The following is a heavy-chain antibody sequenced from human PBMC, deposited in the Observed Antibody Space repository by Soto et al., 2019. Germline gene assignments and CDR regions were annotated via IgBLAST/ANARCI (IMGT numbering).Heavy chain of an antibody. V-gene: IGHV1-69*01. CDR1: GGTFSSYA. D-gene: IGHD2-2*01. CDR2: IIPIFGTA. Sequence: QVQLVQSGAEVKKPGSSVKVSCKASGGTFSSYAISWVRQAPGQGLEWMGGIIPIFGTANYSQKFQGRVTITADESTSTAYMELSSLSSEDTAVYYCARGIYCSSVSCYGWFDPWGQGTLVTVSS. CDR3: ARGIYCSSVSCYGWFDP. J-gene: IGHJ5*02.